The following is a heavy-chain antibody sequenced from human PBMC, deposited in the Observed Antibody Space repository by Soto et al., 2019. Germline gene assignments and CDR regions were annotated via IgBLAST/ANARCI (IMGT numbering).Heavy chain of an antibody. J-gene: IGHJ4*02. CDR2: IYKSGST. CDR3: AISYVTTPYYFDY. CDR1: GGSVTSYY. Sequence: SETLSLTCTVSGGSVTSYYWSWIRQPPGKGLEWIAYIYKSGSTTYNPSLKSRVTISVDTSKNHFSLKLSSLSAADTAIYYCAISYVTTPYYFDYCGQGTPVIVSS. V-gene: IGHV4-59*02. D-gene: IGHD4-17*01.